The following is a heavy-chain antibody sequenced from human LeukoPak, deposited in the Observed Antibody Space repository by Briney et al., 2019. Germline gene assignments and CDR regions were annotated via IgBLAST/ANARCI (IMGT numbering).Heavy chain of an antibody. D-gene: IGHD3/OR15-3a*01. Sequence: PSETLSLTCAVSGDSISTYYWSWIRQPAGRGLEWIGRMSVSGGSNYNPSLKSRVTMSVDTSKNQVSLKLGSVTAADTAVYYCARGWTSYYYYMDVWGKGTTVTVSS. CDR3: ARGWTSYYYYMDV. V-gene: IGHV4-4*07. J-gene: IGHJ6*03. CDR1: GDSISTYY. CDR2: MSVSGGS.